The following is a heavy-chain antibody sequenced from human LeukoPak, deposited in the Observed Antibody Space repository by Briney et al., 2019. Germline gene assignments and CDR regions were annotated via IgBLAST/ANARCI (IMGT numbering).Heavy chain of an antibody. Sequence: SETLSLTCTVSGGSISSYYRSWIRQPPGKGLEWIGYIYYSGSTNYNPSLKSRVTISVDTSKNQFSLKLSSVTAADTAVYYCARGPDFWSLMDVWGQGTTVTVSS. V-gene: IGHV4-59*01. D-gene: IGHD3-3*01. CDR1: GGSISSYY. CDR2: IYYSGST. CDR3: ARGPDFWSLMDV. J-gene: IGHJ6*02.